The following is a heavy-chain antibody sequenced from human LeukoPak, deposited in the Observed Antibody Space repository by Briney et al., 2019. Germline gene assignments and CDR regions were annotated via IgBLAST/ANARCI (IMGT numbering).Heavy chain of an antibody. V-gene: IGHV1-2*02. CDR1: GYTFTGYY. Sequence: GASVKVSCKASGYTFTGYYMHWVRQAPGQGLEWMGWINPNSGGTNYAQKFQGRVTMTRDTSISTAYMELSRLRSDDTAVYYCARDSFVVVVAAPGYYYGMDVWGQGTTVTVSS. D-gene: IGHD2-15*01. CDR2: INPNSGGT. J-gene: IGHJ6*02. CDR3: ARDSFVVVVAAPGYYYGMDV.